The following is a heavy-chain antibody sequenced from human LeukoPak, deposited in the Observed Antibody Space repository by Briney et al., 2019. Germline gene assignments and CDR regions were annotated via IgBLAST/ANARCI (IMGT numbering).Heavy chain of an antibody. Sequence: ASVKVSCKVSGYTLTELSMHWVRQAPGKGLEWMGGFDPEDGETIYAQKFQGRVTMTEDTSTDTAYMGLSSLRSEDTAVYYCATVTLDYGDYGFDYWGQGTLVTVSS. J-gene: IGHJ4*02. CDR1: GYTLTELS. D-gene: IGHD4-17*01. CDR2: FDPEDGET. CDR3: ATVTLDYGDYGFDY. V-gene: IGHV1-24*01.